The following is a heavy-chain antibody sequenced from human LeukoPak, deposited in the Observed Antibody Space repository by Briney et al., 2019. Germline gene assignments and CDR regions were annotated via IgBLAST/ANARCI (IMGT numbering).Heavy chain of an antibody. J-gene: IGHJ4*02. D-gene: IGHD2-2*01. CDR2: INPNSGGT. CDR1: GYTFTGYY. V-gene: IGHV1-2*02. Sequence: GASVKVSCKASGYTFTGYYMHWVRQASGQGLEWMGWINPNSGGTNYAQKFQGRVTMTGDTSISTAYMELSRLRSDDTAVYYCARAEECPNRYCSSTSRAGWGYWGQGTLVTVSS. CDR3: ARAEECPNRYCSSTSRAGWGY.